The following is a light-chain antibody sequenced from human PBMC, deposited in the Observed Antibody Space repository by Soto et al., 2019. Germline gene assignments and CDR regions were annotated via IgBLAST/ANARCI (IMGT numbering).Light chain of an antibody. J-gene: IGKJ1*01. CDR3: QQYYSYPPGT. CDR2: AAS. V-gene: IGKV1-8*01. CDR1: QGISSY. Sequence: AIRMTQSPSSFSASTGDRVTITCRASQGISSYLAWYQQKPGKAPKLLIYAASTLQSGVPSRFSGSGSGTDFTLTISCLQSEDFATSSCQQYYSYPPGTFGQGTKVEIK.